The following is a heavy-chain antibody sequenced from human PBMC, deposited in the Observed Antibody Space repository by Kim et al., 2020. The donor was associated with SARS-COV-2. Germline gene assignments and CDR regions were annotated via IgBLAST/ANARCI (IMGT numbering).Heavy chain of an antibody. J-gene: IGHJ6*02. CDR1: GFTVSSHY. Sequence: GGSLRLSCAASGFTVSSHYMSWVRQAPGKGLEWVSVTYSGGSTYYADSVKGRFTISRDNSKNTLNLHMNSLSAEDTAVYYCARARLVTYGLDVWGQGTTVTV. V-gene: IGHV3-53*01. CDR2: TYSGGST. CDR3: ARARLVTYGLDV.